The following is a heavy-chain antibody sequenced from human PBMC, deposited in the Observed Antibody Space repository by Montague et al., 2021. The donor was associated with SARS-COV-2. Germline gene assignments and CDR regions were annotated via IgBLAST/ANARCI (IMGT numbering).Heavy chain of an antibody. CDR2: IDWDDDK. CDR1: GFSLSTSGMC. D-gene: IGHD3-9*01. Sequence: PALVKPTQTLTLTCTFSGFSLSTSGMCVSWIRQPPGKALEWLARIDWDDDKYYSTSLKTRLTISKDTSKNQVVLTMTNMDPVDTATYYCARISYDILAGLSYGMDVWGQGTTVTVSS. J-gene: IGHJ6*02. V-gene: IGHV2-70*11. CDR3: ARISYDILAGLSYGMDV.